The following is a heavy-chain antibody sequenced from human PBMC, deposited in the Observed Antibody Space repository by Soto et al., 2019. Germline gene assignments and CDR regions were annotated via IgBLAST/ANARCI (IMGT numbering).Heavy chain of an antibody. CDR1: GYSFTSYW. CDR3: AVGFSYDSSGYYSDY. D-gene: IGHD3-22*01. J-gene: IGHJ4*02. V-gene: IGHV5-51*01. CDR2: IYPGDSDT. Sequence: GESLKISCKGSGYSFTSYWIGWVRQMPGKGLEWMGIIYPGDSDTRYSPSFQGRVTISADKSISTAYLQWSSLKASDTAMYYCAVGFSYDSSGYYSDYWGQGTLVNVSS.